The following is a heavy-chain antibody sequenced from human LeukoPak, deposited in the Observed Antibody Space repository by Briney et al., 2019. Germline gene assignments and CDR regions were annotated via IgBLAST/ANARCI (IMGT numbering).Heavy chain of an antibody. V-gene: IGHV4-59*01. D-gene: IGHD3-3*01. J-gene: IGHJ4*02. Sequence: SETLSLTCTVSGGSISRYYWSWIRQPPGKRLEWIGHIYYSGSTNYNPSLKSRVTISVDTSKNQFSLKLSSVTAADTAVYYCASRSSIWSGYQDTLYYFDSWGQGTLVTVSS. CDR1: GGSISRYY. CDR3: ASRSSIWSGYQDTLYYFDS. CDR2: IYYSGST.